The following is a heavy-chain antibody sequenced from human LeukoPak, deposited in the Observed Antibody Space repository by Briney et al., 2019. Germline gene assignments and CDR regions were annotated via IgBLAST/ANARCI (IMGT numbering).Heavy chain of an antibody. CDR2: IRYDGSNK. J-gene: IGHJ5*02. D-gene: IGHD3-3*01. CDR3: ATTIFGDNWFDP. V-gene: IGHV3-30*02. CDR1: GFTFSNYG. Sequence: PGGSLRLSCAASGFTFSNYGMHWVRQAPGKGLEWVAFIRYDGSNKYYADSVKGRFTISRDNSKSTLYLQMNSLRAEDTAVYYCATTIFGDNWFDPWGQGTLVTVSS.